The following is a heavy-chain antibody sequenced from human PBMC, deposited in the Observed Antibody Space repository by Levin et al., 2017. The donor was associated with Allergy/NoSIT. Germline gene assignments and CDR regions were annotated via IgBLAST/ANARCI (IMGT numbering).Heavy chain of an antibody. CDR1: GGTFSSYA. J-gene: IGHJ4*02. V-gene: IGHV1-69*13. D-gene: IGHD3-3*01. CDR2: IIPIFGTA. CDR3: ALGSDDFWSGPPAKKYYFDY. Sequence: SVKVSCKASGGTFSSYAISWVRQAPGQGLEWMGGIIPIFGTANYAQKFQGRVTITADESTSTAYMELSSLRSEDTAVYYCALGSDDFWSGPPAKKYYFDYWGQGTLVTVSS.